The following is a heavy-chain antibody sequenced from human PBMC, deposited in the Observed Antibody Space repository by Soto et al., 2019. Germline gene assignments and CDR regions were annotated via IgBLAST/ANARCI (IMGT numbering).Heavy chain of an antibody. D-gene: IGHD5-12*01. CDR2: IYYSGST. J-gene: IGHJ4*02. Sequence: SETLSLTCTVSGGSISSYYWSWIRQPPGKGLEWIGYIYYSGSTNYNPSLKSRVTISVDTSKNQFSLKLSSVTAADTAVYYCARFDGYNSPIFDYWGQGTQVTVSS. CDR1: GGSISSYY. V-gene: IGHV4-59*01. CDR3: ARFDGYNSPIFDY.